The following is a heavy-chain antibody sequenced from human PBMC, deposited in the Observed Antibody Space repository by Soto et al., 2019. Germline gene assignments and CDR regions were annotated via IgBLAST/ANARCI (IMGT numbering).Heavy chain of an antibody. CDR1: GYTFTSYD. D-gene: IGHD3-16*02. V-gene: IGHV1-8*01. CDR3: ARGLDYVWGRYRY. J-gene: IGHJ4*02. CDR2: MNPNSGNT. Sequence: VSCKASGYTFTSYDINWVRQATGQGLEWMGWMNPNSGNTGYAQKFQGRVTMTRNTSISTAYMELSSLRSEDTAVYYCARGLDYVWGRYRYWGQGTLVTVSS.